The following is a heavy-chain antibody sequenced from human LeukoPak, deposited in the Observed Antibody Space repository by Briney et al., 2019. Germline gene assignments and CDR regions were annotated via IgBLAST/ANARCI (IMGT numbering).Heavy chain of an antibody. CDR3: AKGGKWDVTPFDY. Sequence: GGSLGLSCAASGFTFTSYSMNWVRQAPGKGLEWVSTISGGGGSTYYADSVKGRFTISRDNSKNTLYLQVNSLRAEDTAVYYCAKGGKWDVTPFDYWGQGTLVTVSS. CDR1: GFTFTSYS. V-gene: IGHV3-23*01. CDR2: ISGGGGST. J-gene: IGHJ4*02. D-gene: IGHD1-26*01.